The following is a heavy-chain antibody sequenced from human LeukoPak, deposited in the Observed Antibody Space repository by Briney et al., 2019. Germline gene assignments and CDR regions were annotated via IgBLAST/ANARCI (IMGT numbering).Heavy chain of an antibody. D-gene: IGHD6-13*01. CDR2: IYYSGST. J-gene: IGHJ5*02. CDR1: GGSISSHY. CDR3: ARDSSSSWYSWFDP. Sequence: PSETLSLTCTVSGGSISSHYWSWIRQPPGKGLEWIGYIYYSGSTNYNPSLKSRVTISVDTSKNQFSLKLSSVTAADTAVYYCARDSSSSWYSWFDPWGQGTLVTVSS. V-gene: IGHV4-59*11.